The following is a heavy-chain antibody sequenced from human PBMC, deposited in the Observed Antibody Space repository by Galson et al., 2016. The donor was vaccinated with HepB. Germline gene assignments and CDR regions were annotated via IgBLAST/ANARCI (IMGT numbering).Heavy chain of an antibody. D-gene: IGHD2-8*01. J-gene: IGHJ5*02. CDR2: IYYSGST. CDR3: AGPGFGLILYGFDP. CDR1: GGSISSNTYY. V-gene: IGHV4-39*01. Sequence: SETLSLTCTVSGGSISSNTYYWGWIRQPPGKGLEWIGSIYYSGSTYYNPSLKSRVTISVDTSKNQFSLKLSSVTAAGTAVYYCAGPGFGLILYGFDPWGQGTLVTASS.